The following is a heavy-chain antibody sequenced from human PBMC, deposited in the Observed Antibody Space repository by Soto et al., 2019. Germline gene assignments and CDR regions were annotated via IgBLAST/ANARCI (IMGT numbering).Heavy chain of an antibody. Sequence: SVNVSCKASGGTFSSYAISWVRQAPGQGLEWMGGIIPIFGTANYAQKFQGRVTITAYKSTSTAYMELSSLRSEDTAVYYCARSVKKMLYSSGWYDWFDPWGQGTLVTVSS. J-gene: IGHJ5*02. CDR2: IIPIFGTA. CDR3: ARSVKKMLYSSGWYDWFDP. V-gene: IGHV1-69*06. CDR1: GGTFSSYA. D-gene: IGHD6-19*01.